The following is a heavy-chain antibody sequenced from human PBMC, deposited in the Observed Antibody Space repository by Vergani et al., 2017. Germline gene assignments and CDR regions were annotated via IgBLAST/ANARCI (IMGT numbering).Heavy chain of an antibody. CDR2: INWNGGST. CDR1: GFTFDDYG. CDR3: ARDGGTTFGIDYYYYYMDV. D-gene: IGHD1-1*01. J-gene: IGHJ6*03. Sequence: EVQLVESGGGVVRPGGSLRLSCAASGFTFDDYGMSWVRQAPGKGLEWVSGINWNGGSTGYADSVKGRFTISRDNAKNSLYLQMNSLRAEDTALYHCARDGGTTFGIDYYYYYMDVWGKGTTVTVSS. V-gene: IGHV3-20*01.